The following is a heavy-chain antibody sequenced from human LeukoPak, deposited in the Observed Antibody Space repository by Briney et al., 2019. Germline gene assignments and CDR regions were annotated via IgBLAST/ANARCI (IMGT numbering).Heavy chain of an antibody. CDR1: GLTVSSNY. D-gene: IGHD5-24*01. Sequence: GGSLRLSCAASGLTVSSNYMSWVRQAPGKGLEWVSVIYSGGSTYYADSVKGRFTISRDNSKNTLYLQTNSLRAEDTAVYYCARGEMATITGGFDYWGQGTLVTVSS. CDR2: IYSGGST. CDR3: ARGEMATITGGFDY. V-gene: IGHV3-53*01. J-gene: IGHJ4*02.